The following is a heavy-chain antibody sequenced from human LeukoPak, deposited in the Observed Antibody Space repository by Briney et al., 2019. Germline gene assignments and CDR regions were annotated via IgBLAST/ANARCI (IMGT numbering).Heavy chain of an antibody. V-gene: IGHV1-2*02. CDR3: ARWYYDFSAESADAFDI. CDR1: GYIFNNYF. J-gene: IGHJ3*02. CDR2: INPKRAET. D-gene: IGHD3-3*01. Sequence: ASVKVSCKASGYIFNNYFMHWVRQAPGQGLEWMGLINPKRAETNYAQKFQGRVTMTRDTSTTTAYMDLARLRSDDTAVYYCARWYYDFSAESADAFDIWGQGTMVTVSS.